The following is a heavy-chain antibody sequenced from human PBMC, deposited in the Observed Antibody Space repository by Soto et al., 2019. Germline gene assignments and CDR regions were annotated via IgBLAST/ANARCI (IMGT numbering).Heavy chain of an antibody. V-gene: IGHV4-31*03. CDR2: IYYSGST. Sequence: SETLSLTCTVSGDCISSGGYYWSWIRQHPGKGPEWIGYIYYSGSTYYNPSLKSRVTISVDTSKNQFSLKLSSVTAADTAVYYCARAKWLPDYWGQGTLVTVSS. CDR1: GDCISSGGYY. J-gene: IGHJ4*02. CDR3: ARAKWLPDY. D-gene: IGHD3-22*01.